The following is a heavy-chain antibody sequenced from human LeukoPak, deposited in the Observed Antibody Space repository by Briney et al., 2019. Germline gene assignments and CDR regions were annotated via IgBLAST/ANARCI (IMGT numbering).Heavy chain of an antibody. V-gene: IGHV3-30*04. CDR3: ARDEAYYMDV. Sequence: GGSLRLSCAASGFTFSSYAINWVRQAPGKGLEWVAVISYDGSNKYYADSVKGRFTISRDNSKNTLYLQMNSLRAEDTAVYYCARDEAYYMDVWGKGTTVTVSS. CDR1: GFTFSSYA. CDR2: ISYDGSNK. J-gene: IGHJ6*03.